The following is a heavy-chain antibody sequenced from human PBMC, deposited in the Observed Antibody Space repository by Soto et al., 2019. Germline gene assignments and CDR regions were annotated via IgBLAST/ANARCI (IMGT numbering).Heavy chain of an antibody. Sequence: GGSLRLSCAASGFTFSSYWMSWVRQAPGKGLEWVANIKQDGSEKYYVDSVKGRFTISRDNAKNSLYLQMNSLRAEDTAVYYCARDPGTLWFGELFGSWHAFDIWGQGTMVTVSS. CDR1: GFTFSSYW. D-gene: IGHD3-10*01. J-gene: IGHJ3*02. V-gene: IGHV3-7*01. CDR2: IKQDGSEK. CDR3: ARDPGTLWFGELFGSWHAFDI.